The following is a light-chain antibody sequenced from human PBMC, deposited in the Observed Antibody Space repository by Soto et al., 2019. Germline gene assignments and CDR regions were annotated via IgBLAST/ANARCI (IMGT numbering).Light chain of an antibody. CDR3: QQYNNCPQT. CDR1: QSVSSN. CDR2: GAS. V-gene: IGKV3-15*01. J-gene: IGKJ1*01. Sequence: EIVMTQSPATLSVSPGERATLSCRASQSVSSNLAWYQQKPGQAPRLLIYGASTRANGIPARFSGSGSGTEFTLTISSLQSEDFALYYCQQYNNCPQTFGQGTKVEI.